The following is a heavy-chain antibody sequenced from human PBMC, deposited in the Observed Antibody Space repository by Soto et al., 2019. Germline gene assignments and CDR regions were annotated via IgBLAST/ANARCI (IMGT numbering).Heavy chain of an antibody. CDR3: AKGSHYDILTAYHAFDF. CDR1: GFLFSNYA. V-gene: IGHV3-23*01. D-gene: IGHD3-9*01. CDR2: TSAGVCGT. Sequence: EVQLLESGGGLVQPGGSLRLSCYASGFLFSNYAMRWVRPAPGTGLEWVSSTSAGVCGTHYADSVKGRFTISRDTSTNTLHLQMNRLRAEDTAVYYCAKGSHYDILTAYHAFDFWGQGTLVTVSS. J-gene: IGHJ4*02.